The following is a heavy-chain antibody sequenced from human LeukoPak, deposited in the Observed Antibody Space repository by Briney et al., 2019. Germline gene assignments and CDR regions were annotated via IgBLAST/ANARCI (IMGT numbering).Heavy chain of an antibody. CDR1: GYSFTSYG. CDR3: ARGGRLGIPVDY. Sequence: ASVKVSCKASGYSFTSYGISWVRQAPGQGLEWMGWMNPNSGNTGYAQKLQGRVTMTTDTSTSTAYMELRSLRSDDTAVYYCARGGRLGIPVDYWGQGTLVTVSS. J-gene: IGHJ4*02. CDR2: MNPNSGNT. D-gene: IGHD1-14*01. V-gene: IGHV1-18*01.